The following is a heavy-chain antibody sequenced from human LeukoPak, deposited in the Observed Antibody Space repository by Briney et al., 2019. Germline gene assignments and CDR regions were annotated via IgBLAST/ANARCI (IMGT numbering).Heavy chain of an antibody. Sequence: GGSLRLSCAASGYTFSNYWMHWVRQAPGKGLEWVSYIGSTTNSIYYADSVKGRFTISRDNAKKSLHLQMNSLRAEDTAVYYCARDEYSGLYYYMDVWGKGTTVTVSS. D-gene: IGHD5-12*01. CDR3: ARDEYSGLYYYMDV. CDR1: GYTFSNYW. CDR2: IGSTTNSI. J-gene: IGHJ6*03. V-gene: IGHV3-48*04.